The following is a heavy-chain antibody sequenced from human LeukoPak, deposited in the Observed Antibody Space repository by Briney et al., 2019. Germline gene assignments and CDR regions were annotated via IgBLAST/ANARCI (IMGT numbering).Heavy chain of an antibody. CDR1: GLTFSNYW. CDR2: IKQDGSEK. J-gene: IGHJ4*02. Sequence: GGSLRLSCAASGLTFSNYWMSWVRQAPGKGLEWVANIKQDGSEKYYVDSVKGRFTISRDNAKNSLYLQMNSLRAEDTAVYYCARKGDYFDYWGQGTLVTVSS. CDR3: ARKGDYFDY. V-gene: IGHV3-7*01.